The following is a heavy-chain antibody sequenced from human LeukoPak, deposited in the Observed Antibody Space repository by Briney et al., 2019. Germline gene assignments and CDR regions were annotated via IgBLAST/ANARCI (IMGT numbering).Heavy chain of an antibody. V-gene: IGHV1-2*02. CDR3: ARAYTIFGVVIIPYGMDV. D-gene: IGHD3-3*01. CDR2: INPNSGGT. J-gene: IGHJ6*02. CDR1: GYTFTGYY. Sequence: GASVKVSCKASGYTFTGYYMHWVRQAPGQGLEWMGWINPNSGGTNYAQKFQGRVTMTRDTSISTAYMELSRLRSDDTAVYYCARAYTIFGVVIIPYGMDVWGQGTTVTVSS.